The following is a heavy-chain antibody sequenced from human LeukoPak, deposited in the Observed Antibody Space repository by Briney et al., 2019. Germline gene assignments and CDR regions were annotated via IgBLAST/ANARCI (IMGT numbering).Heavy chain of an antibody. CDR2: ISTSGST. D-gene: IGHD3-10*01. CDR1: GGSISSSSYF. Sequence: PSETLSLTCTVSGGSISSSSYFWSWIRQPAGKGLEWIGLISTSGSTNYNPSPKSRVTMSVDTSKNQFSLKLSSVTAADTAVYYCARDTYKYGSSAYYFDYWGQGTLVTVSS. V-gene: IGHV4-61*02. J-gene: IGHJ4*02. CDR3: ARDTYKYGSSAYYFDY.